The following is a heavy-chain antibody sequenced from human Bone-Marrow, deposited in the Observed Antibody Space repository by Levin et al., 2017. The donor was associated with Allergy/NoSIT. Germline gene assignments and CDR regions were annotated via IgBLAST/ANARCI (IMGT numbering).Heavy chain of an antibody. Sequence: SETLSLTCTVSGGSISSSSYYWGWIRQPPGKGLEWIGSIYYSGSTYYNPSLKSRVTISVDTSKNQFSLKLSSVTAADTAVYYCARHGEVKGYYYGSGSYYNVRGPLDYWGQGTLVTVSS. CDR3: ARHGEVKGYYYGSGSYYNVRGPLDY. D-gene: IGHD3-10*01. J-gene: IGHJ4*02. CDR1: GGSISSSSYY. V-gene: IGHV4-39*01. CDR2: IYYSGST.